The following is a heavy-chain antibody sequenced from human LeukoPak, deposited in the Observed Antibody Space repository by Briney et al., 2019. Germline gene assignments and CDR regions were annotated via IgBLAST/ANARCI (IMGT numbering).Heavy chain of an antibody. V-gene: IGHV3-30*18. J-gene: IGHJ5*02. Sequence: PGRSLRLSCAASGFTFSSYGMHWVRQAPGKGLEWVAVISYDGSNKYYADSVKGRFTISRDNSKNTLYLQMNSLRAEDTAVYYCAKDVKVVVAANYWFDPWGQGTLVTVSS. CDR2: ISYDGSNK. CDR3: AKDVKVVVAANYWFDP. CDR1: GFTFSSYG. D-gene: IGHD2-15*01.